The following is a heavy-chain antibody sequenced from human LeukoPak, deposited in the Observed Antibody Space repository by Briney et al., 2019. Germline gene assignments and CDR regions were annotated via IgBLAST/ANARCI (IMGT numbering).Heavy chain of an antibody. CDR1: GGAISSHY. D-gene: IGHD3-3*01. J-gene: IGHJ5*02. V-gene: IGHV4-59*11. CDR3: ASAYYDFWSGQNWFDP. Sequence: PSEALSLTCTASGGAISSHYWSWIRQPPGKGLEWIGYIYYSGSTNYNPSLKSRVTISVDTSKNQFSLKLSSVTAADTAVYYCASAYYDFWSGQNWFDPWGQGTLVTVSS. CDR2: IYYSGST.